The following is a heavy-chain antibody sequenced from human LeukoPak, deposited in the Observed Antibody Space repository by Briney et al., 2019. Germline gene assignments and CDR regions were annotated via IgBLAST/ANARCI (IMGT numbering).Heavy chain of an antibody. J-gene: IGHJ4*02. V-gene: IGHV1-69*13. CDR2: IIPIFGTA. Sequence: SVKVSCKASGGTFSSYAISWVRQAPGQGLEWMGGIIPIFGTANYAQKFQGRVTITADESTSTAYMELSSLRSEDTAVYYCATSQNETRYSSGWSYYFDYWAREPWSPSPQ. CDR1: GGTFSSYA. D-gene: IGHD6-19*01. CDR3: ATSQNETRYSSGWSYYFDY.